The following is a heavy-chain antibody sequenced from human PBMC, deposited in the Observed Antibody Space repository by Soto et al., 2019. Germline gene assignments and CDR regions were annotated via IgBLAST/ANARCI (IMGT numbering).Heavy chain of an antibody. CDR2: IIPIFGTA. V-gene: IGHV1-69*01. J-gene: IGHJ5*02. D-gene: IGHD2-2*02. CDR3: ARDHVFCSSTSCYTDWFDP. CDR1: GGTFSSYA. Sequence: QVQLVQSGAEVKKPGSSVKVSCKASGGTFSSYAISWVRQAPGQGLEGLGGIIPIFGTANYAQKFQGRVPITADESTSTAYMELSSLRSEDTAVYYCARDHVFCSSTSCYTDWFDPWGQGTLVTVSS.